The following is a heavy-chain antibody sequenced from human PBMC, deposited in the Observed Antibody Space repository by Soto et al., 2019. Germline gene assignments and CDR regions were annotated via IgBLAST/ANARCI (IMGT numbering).Heavy chain of an antibody. J-gene: IGHJ4*02. CDR3: VRGGEGYNFGAVY. CDR2: IIPKLDSA. CDR1: GGGNLRDYR. Sequence: GASVKVSCKASGGGNLRDYRTTWVRRAPGQGLEWMGGIIPKLDSANYAQKFQGRVTITADESTNSVYMELRSLRSDDTAVYYCVRGGEGYNFGAVYWGQGTPVTVSS. D-gene: IGHD5-12*01. V-gene: IGHV1-69*13.